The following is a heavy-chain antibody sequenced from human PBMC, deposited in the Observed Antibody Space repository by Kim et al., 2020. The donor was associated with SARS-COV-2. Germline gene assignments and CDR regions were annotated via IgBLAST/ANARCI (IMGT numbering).Heavy chain of an antibody. D-gene: IGHD3-10*01. Sequence: YNPSLKTRVSISVDASKEQFSLTLTSVTAADTAVYYCAREKGSFGVWGQGTAVIVSS. CDR3: AREKGSFGV. V-gene: IGHV4-34*01. J-gene: IGHJ4*02.